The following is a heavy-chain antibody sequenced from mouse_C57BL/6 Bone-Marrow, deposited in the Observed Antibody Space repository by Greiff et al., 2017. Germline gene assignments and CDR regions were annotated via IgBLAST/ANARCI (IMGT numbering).Heavy chain of an antibody. V-gene: IGHV10-1*01. CDR3: VRLWDYDGGY. Sequence: EVMLVESGGGLVQPKGSLKLSCAASGFSFNTYAMNWVRQAPGKGLEWVARIRSKSNNYATYYADSVKDRFTISRDDSESMLYLQMNNLKTEDTAMYYCVRLWDYDGGYWGQGTSVTVSS. CDR1: GFSFNTYA. J-gene: IGHJ4*01. D-gene: IGHD2-4*01. CDR2: IRSKSNNYAT.